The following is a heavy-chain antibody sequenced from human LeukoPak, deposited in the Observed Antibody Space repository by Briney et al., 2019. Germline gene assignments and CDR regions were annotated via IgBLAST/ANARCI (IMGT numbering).Heavy chain of an antibody. CDR2: ISGSGGST. Sequence: GSLRLSCAASGFTFSSYAMSWVRRAPGKGLEWVSAISGSGGSTYYADSVKGRFTISRDNSKNTLYLQMNSLRAEDTAVYYCAKQHYYDSSGYYYFDYWGQGTLVTVSS. CDR3: AKQHYYDSSGYYYFDY. J-gene: IGHJ4*02. V-gene: IGHV3-23*01. D-gene: IGHD3-22*01. CDR1: GFTFSSYA.